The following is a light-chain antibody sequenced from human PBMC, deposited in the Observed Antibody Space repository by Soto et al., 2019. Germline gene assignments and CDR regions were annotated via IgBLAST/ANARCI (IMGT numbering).Light chain of an antibody. CDR1: QSISNY. J-gene: IGKJ1*01. CDR3: QQSYSTPRT. V-gene: IGKV1-39*01. CDR2: AAS. Sequence: DIQMTQSPSSLSVSVGDRVTITCRASQSISNYLNWYQQNPGKAPKLLIYAASTLQSGVPSRFSGSGSGTDFTLTVSSLQPEDFATYYCQQSYSTPRTFGQGTKVEIK.